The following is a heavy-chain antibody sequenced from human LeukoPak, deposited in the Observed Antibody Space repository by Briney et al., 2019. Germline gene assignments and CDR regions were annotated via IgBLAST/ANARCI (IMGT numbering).Heavy chain of an antibody. J-gene: IGHJ4*02. CDR3: ATPYDYRGNLVIY. D-gene: IGHD4-23*01. Sequence: PSETLSLTCSVSGGSIRSSSYYWAWIRQPPGEGLEWIGSIYSSGFTSYKPSLKSRLTISVDTSKNQFSLKLSSVTAADTAVYYCATPYDYRGNLVIYWGQGTLVTVSS. CDR1: GGSIRSSSYY. V-gene: IGHV4-39*01. CDR2: IYSSGFT.